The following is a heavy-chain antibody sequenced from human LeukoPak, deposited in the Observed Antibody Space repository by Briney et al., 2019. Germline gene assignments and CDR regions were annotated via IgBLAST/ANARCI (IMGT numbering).Heavy chain of an antibody. CDR2: ISSSGSTI. Sequence: GGSLRLSCAASGFTFSSYEMNWVRQAPGKGLEWVSYISSSGSTIYYADSVKGRFTISRDNAKNSLYLQMNSLRAEDTAVYYCARGNTGRYSSGWYEGYHFDYWGQGTLVTVSS. CDR3: ARGNTGRYSSGWYEGYHFDY. CDR1: GFTFSSYE. J-gene: IGHJ4*02. D-gene: IGHD6-19*01. V-gene: IGHV3-48*03.